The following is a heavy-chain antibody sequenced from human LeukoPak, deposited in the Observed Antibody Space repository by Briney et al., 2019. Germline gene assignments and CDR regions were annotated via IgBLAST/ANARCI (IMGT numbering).Heavy chain of an antibody. CDR1: GYTFTSYD. CDR2: MNPNSGNT. J-gene: IGHJ6*03. D-gene: IGHD6-19*01. CDR3: ARGGINSSGWYYYYYYYMDV. V-gene: IGHV1-8*03. Sequence: ASLKVSCKASGYTFTSYDINWVRQATGQGLEWMGWMNPNSGNTGYAQKFQGRVTITRNTSISTAYMELSSLRSEDTAVYYCARGGINSSGWYYYYYYYMDVWGKGTTVTVSS.